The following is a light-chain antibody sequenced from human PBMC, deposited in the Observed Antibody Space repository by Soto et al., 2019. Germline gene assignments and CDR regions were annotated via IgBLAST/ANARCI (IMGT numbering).Light chain of an antibody. Sequence: QTVVTQEPSFSVSPGGTVTLTCGLTSGSVSTGYYASWYQQTPGQAPRTLIHSTNTRSSGVPDRFSGSILGNKAALTITGAQADDEADYYCVLYMGSGIPVFGGETKLTVL. CDR2: STN. V-gene: IGLV8-61*01. J-gene: IGLJ2*01. CDR3: VLYMGSGIPV. CDR1: SGSVSTGYY.